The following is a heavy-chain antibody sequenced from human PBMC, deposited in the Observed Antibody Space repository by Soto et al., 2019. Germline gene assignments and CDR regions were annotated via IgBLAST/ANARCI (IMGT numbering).Heavy chain of an antibody. Sequence: GESLRLSCAASGFTFSSYWMSWVRQAPGKGLEWVANIKQDGSEKYYVDSVKGRFTISRDNAKNSLYLQMNSLRAEDTAVYYCARVYYYGLNWFDPWGQGTLVTVSS. D-gene: IGHD3-10*01. CDR3: ARVYYYGLNWFDP. CDR2: IKQDGSEK. CDR1: GFTFSSYW. V-gene: IGHV3-7*01. J-gene: IGHJ5*02.